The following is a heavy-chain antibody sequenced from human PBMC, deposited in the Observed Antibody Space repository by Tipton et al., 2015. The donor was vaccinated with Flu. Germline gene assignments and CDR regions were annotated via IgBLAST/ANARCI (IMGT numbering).Heavy chain of an antibody. Sequence: TLSLTCSVSGDSIGSRYCWGWIRQPPGKGLEWIGNICRTGSTYFNPSLTSRVTFSVDRSKNQFSLRLTSVTAADTAVYYCARDQGFGGGISYDYYALGVWGQGTTVTVSS. CDR3: ARDQGFGGGISYDYYALGV. V-gene: IGHV4-38-2*02. CDR2: ICRTGST. J-gene: IGHJ6*02. D-gene: IGHD3-10*01. CDR1: GDSIGSRYC.